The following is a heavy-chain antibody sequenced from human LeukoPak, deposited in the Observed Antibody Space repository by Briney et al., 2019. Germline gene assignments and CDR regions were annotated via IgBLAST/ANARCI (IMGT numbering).Heavy chain of an antibody. V-gene: IGHV3-48*01. CDR2: ISSSSSTI. D-gene: IGHD1-26*01. J-gene: IGHJ4*02. Sequence: GGSLRLSCAASGSTFSSYSMNWVRQAPGKGLEWVSYISSSSSTIYYADSVKGRFTISRDNAKNSLYLQMNSLRAEDTAVYYCARDLSGSYSVYFGYWGQGTLVTVSS. CDR1: GSTFSSYS. CDR3: ARDLSGSYSVYFGY.